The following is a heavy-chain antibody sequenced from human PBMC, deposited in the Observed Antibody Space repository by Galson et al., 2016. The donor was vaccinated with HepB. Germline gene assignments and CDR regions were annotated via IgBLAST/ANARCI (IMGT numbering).Heavy chain of an antibody. D-gene: IGHD3-16*02. Sequence: SETLSLTCNVSGYSIRSGYYWGWIRQPPGKGLEWIGNIYHSGSTHYHPSLKSRVTISVDTSTNQFSLRVSSVTAADTAVYYCVGAAQRYIIADYYYGLDVWGQGTTVVVSS. CDR3: VGAAQRYIIADYYYGLDV. CDR1: GYSIRSGYY. J-gene: IGHJ6*02. CDR2: IYHSGST. V-gene: IGHV4-38-2*02.